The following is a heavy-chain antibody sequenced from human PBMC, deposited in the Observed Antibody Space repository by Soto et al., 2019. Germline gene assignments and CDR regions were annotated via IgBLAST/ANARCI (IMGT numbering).Heavy chain of an antibody. CDR2: IYNSGST. D-gene: IGHD2-15*01. Sequence: QVQLQESGPGLVKPSQTLSLTCTVSGGSISSGGYYWNWIRQHPGKGLEWIGYIYNSGSTYYNPSLKSRVTISPDTSKNQFSLKLSAVTAADTAVYYCARSQSPLNGGNTDYWGQGTLVTVSS. V-gene: IGHV4-31*03. CDR3: ARSQSPLNGGNTDY. CDR1: GGSISSGGYY. J-gene: IGHJ4*02.